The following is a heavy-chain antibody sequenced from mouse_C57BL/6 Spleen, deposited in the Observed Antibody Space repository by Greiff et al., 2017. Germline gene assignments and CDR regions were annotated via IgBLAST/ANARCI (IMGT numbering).Heavy chain of an antibody. CDR1: GFTFSDYG. Sequence: EVKLVESGGGLVKPGGSLKLSFAASGFTFSDYGMHWVRPAPEKGLEWVAYISSGSSTIYYADTLKGRFSLSRDNAKNTLFLQMTSLRSEDTAMYYCARDYFHYWGQGTTLTVSS. V-gene: IGHV5-17*01. J-gene: IGHJ2*01. CDR2: ISSGSSTI. CDR3: ARDYFHY.